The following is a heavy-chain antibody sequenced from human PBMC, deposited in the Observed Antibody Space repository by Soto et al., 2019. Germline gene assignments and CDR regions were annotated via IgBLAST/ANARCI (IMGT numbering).Heavy chain of an antibody. V-gene: IGHV3-21*01. Sequence: PGGSLRLSCAASGFTFSSYSMNWVRQAPGKGLEWVSSISSSSSYIYYADSVKGRFTISRDNAKNSLYLQMNSLRAEDTAVYYCATPPGPDDIQDGMDVWGQGTTVTVSS. CDR3: ATPPGPDDIQDGMDV. J-gene: IGHJ6*02. CDR2: ISSSSSYI. D-gene: IGHD3-9*01. CDR1: GFTFSSYS.